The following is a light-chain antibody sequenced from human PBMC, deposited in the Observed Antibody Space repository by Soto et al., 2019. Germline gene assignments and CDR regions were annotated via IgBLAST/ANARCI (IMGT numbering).Light chain of an antibody. Sequence: QSVLTQPASVSGSPGQSITISCTGTSSDVGGYNYVSWYQQHPGKAPKLMIYAVTNRPSGVSNRFSGSKSGNTASLTISGLQAEDEGDYYCSSYTGISTLGVVFGGGTKVTVL. J-gene: IGLJ2*01. CDR3: SSYTGISTLGVV. CDR2: AVT. V-gene: IGLV2-14*01. CDR1: SSDVGGYNY.